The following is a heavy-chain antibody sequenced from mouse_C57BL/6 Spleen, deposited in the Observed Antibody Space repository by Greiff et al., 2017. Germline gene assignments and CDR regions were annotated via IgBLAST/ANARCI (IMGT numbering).Heavy chain of an antibody. CDR1: GFNIKDYY. V-gene: IGHV14-2*01. J-gene: IGHJ3*01. CDR2: IDPEDGET. CDR3: AFTTVVATTEGFAY. Sequence: VQLQQSGAELVKPGASVKLSCTASGFNIKDYYMHWVKQRTEQGLEWIGRIDPEDGETKYAPKFQGKATMTADTSSNTAYLQLSSLTSEDTAVYYCAFTTVVATTEGFAYWGQGTLVTVSA. D-gene: IGHD1-1*01.